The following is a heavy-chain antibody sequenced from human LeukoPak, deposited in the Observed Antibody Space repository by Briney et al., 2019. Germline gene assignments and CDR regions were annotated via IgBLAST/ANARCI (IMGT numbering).Heavy chain of an antibody. CDR1: GGSISSGGYY. Sequence: SETLSLTCTVSGGSISSGGYYWSWIRQHPGKGLEWIGYIYYSGSTYYNPSLKSRVTISVDTSKNQFSLMLSSVTAADTAVYYCAREPQTGYKSPGEYYYGMDVWGKGTTVTVSS. CDR2: IYYSGST. J-gene: IGHJ6*04. V-gene: IGHV4-31*03. CDR3: AREPQTGYKSPGEYYYGMDV. D-gene: IGHD3-9*01.